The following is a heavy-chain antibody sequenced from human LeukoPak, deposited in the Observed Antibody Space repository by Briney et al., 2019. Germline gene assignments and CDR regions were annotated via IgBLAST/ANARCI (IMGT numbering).Heavy chain of an antibody. CDR2: ISYDGSNK. V-gene: IGHV3-30-3*02. D-gene: IGHD3-22*01. Sequence: GGSLRLSCAASEFTFSSYAMHWVRQAPGKGLEWVAVISYDGSNKYYADSVKGRFTISRDNSKNTLYLQMNSLRAEDTAVYYCASSYYYDSSAYFDYWGQGTLVTVSS. CDR1: EFTFSSYA. J-gene: IGHJ4*02. CDR3: ASSYYYDSSAYFDY.